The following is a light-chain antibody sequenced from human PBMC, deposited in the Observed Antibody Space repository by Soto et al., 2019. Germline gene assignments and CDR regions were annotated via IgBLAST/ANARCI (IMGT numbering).Light chain of an antibody. J-gene: IGLJ7*02. V-gene: IGLV2-23*01. CDR2: EDN. CDR3: CSHAGGGTVL. Sequence: QSALAQPASVSGSPGQSITISCTGTSSDVGRYNLVSWYQQLPDKAPKLIIYEDNKRPSGISDRFSASNSGNTASLTISGRPAGAGGNFYCCSHAGGGTVLFGGGPKRPAL. CDR1: SSDVGRYNL.